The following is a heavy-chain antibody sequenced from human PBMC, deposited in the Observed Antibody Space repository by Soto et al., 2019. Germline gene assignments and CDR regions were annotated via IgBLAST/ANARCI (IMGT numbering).Heavy chain of an antibody. D-gene: IGHD3-3*01. Sequence: GGSLRLSCAASGLTFRSYGMHWVRQAPGKGLEWVAIIWYDGNNKYYADSVKGRFTISRDNSNNLLFLQMDSLRAEDSAVYYCARDGVPLFLIPSELDYWGQGALVTVSS. J-gene: IGHJ4*02. CDR1: GLTFRSYG. CDR3: ARDGVPLFLIPSELDY. CDR2: IWYDGNNK. V-gene: IGHV3-33*01.